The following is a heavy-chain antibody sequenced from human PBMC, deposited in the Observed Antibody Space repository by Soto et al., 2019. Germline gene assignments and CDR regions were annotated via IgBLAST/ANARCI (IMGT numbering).Heavy chain of an antibody. J-gene: IGHJ6*02. V-gene: IGHV3-48*02. CDR2: ISSSSSTI. Sequence: EVQLVESGGGLAQPGGSLRLSCAASEFSFSGNNMNWVRQAPGRGLEWVSYISSSSSTIYYADSVKGRFTISRDNAKNSLYLQMNSLRDEDTAVYYCARGDRYFDWLSYRGLAGYYYYGMDVWGQGTTVTVSS. D-gene: IGHD3-9*01. CDR1: EFSFSGNN. CDR3: ARGDRYFDWLSYRGLAGYYYYGMDV.